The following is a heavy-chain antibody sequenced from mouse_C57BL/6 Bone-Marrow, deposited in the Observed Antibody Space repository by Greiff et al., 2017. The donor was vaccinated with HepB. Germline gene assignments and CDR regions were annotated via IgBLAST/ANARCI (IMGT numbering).Heavy chain of an antibody. CDR3: ARIGGEDFDY. CDR1: GFTFSDYY. J-gene: IGHJ2*01. CDR2: ISNGGGST. Sequence: EVMLVESGGGLVQPGGSLKLSCAASGFTFSDYYMYWVRQTPEKRLEWVAYISNGGGSTYYPDTVKGRFTISRDNAKNTLYLQMSRLKSEDTAMYYCARIGGEDFDYWGQGTTLTVSS. V-gene: IGHV5-12*01.